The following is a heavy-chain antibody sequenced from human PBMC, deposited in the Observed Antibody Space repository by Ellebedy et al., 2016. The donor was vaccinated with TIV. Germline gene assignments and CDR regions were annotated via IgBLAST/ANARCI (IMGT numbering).Heavy chain of an antibody. D-gene: IGHD3-10*01. CDR1: GYTLTGLS. CDR2: FDPEDGET. V-gene: IGHV1-24*01. J-gene: IGHJ4*02. CDR3: ATDPLGITMVRGGAGGDY. Sequence: AASVKVSCKVSGYTLTGLSMHWVRQAPGKGLEWMGSFDPEDGETIYAQKFQGRVTMTEDTSTDTAYMELSSLRSEDTAVYYCATDPLGITMVRGGAGGDYWGQGTLVTVSS.